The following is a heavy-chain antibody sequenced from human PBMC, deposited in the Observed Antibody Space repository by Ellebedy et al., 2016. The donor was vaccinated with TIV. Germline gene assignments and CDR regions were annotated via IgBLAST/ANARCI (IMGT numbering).Heavy chain of an antibody. D-gene: IGHD3-10*02. CDR3: ATQGSACFTI. V-gene: IGHV3-74*01. CDR2: ISLDGTSP. J-gene: IGHJ3*02. CDR1: GFIFNNYA. Sequence: GESLKISCAGSGFIFNNYAMTWVRQAPGKGLEWVSHISLDGTSPTYAGSVKGRFTISRDNAKNTLYLQMNSLRAEDTAVYYCATQGSACFTIWGLGTMVTVSS.